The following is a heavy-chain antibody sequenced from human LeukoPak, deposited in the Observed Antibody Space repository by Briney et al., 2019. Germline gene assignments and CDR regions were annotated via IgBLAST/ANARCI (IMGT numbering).Heavy chain of an antibody. J-gene: IGHJ4*02. V-gene: IGHV3-23*01. D-gene: IGHD2-2*01. CDR1: GFTFSSYA. CDR3: ANHLACGSTSCPPFDD. CDR2: ISGSGGST. Sequence: GGSLRLSCAASGFTFSSYAMSWVRQAPGKGLEWVSAISGSGGSTYYADSVKGRFTISRDNAKSSLYLQMNSLRAEDTAVYYCANHLACGSTSCPPFDDRGQGTLVTVSS.